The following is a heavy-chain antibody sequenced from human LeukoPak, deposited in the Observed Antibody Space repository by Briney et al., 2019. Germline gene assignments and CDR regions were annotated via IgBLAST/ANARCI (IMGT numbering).Heavy chain of an antibody. D-gene: IGHD3-3*01. J-gene: IGHJ4*02. V-gene: IGHV4-59*01. CDR2: IYYSGST. CDR3: ARGITIFTKYYFDY. Sequence: SETLSLTCTVSGGSISSYYWSWIRRPPGKGLEWIGYIYYSGSTNYNPSLKSRVTISVDTSKNQFSLKLSSVTAADTAVYYCARGITIFTKYYFDYWGQGTLVTVSS. CDR1: GGSISSYY.